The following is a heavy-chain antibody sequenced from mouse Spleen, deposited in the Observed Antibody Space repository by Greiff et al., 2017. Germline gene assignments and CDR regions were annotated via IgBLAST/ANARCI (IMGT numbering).Heavy chain of an antibody. V-gene: IGHV1-50*01. CDR3: ARGGSGSTFDY. J-gene: IGHJ2*01. Sequence: QVQLQQPGAELVKPGASVKLSCKASGYTFTSYWMQWVKQRPGQGLEWIGEIDPSDSYTNYNQKFKGKATLTVDTSSSTAYMQLSSLTSEDSAVYYCARGGSGSTFDYWGQGTTLTVSS. CDR2: IDPSDSYT. CDR1: GYTFTSYW.